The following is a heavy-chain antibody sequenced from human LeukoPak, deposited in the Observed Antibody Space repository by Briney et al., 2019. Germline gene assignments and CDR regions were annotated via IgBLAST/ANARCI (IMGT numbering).Heavy chain of an antibody. D-gene: IGHD6-13*01. CDR1: GGSFSGYY. V-gene: IGHV4-34*01. J-gene: IGHJ5*02. CDR3: AGQLYNWFDP. CDR2: INHSGST. Sequence: SETLSLTCAVYGGSFSGYYWSWIRQPPGKGLEWIGEINHSGSTNYNPSLKSRVTMSVDTSKNQFSLKLSSVTAADTAVYYCAGQLYNWFDPWGQGTLVTVSS.